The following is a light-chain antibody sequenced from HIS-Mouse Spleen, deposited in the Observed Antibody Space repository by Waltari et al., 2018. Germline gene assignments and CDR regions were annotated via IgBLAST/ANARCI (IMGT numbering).Light chain of an antibody. J-gene: IGLJ3*02. Sequence: QSALTQPASVSGSPGQSITISCTGTSSDVGSYNLVSWYQQHPGKAHKLMIYEGSKRPSGVSNPFSGSKSGNTASLTVFGLQAEDDAAYYCCSYAGSSTWVFGGGTKLTVL. CDR2: EGS. CDR3: CSYAGSSTWV. CDR1: SSDVGSYNL. V-gene: IGLV2-23*01.